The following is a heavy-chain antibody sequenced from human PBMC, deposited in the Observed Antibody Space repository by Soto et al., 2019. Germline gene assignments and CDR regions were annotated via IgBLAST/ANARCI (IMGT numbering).Heavy chain of an antibody. D-gene: IGHD3-3*01. Sequence: QVQLVESGGGVVQPGRSLRLSCAASGFTFSSYGMHWVRQAPGKGLEWVAVISYDGSNKYYADSVKGRFTSSRDNSKNPLYLQMNSLRAEDTAVYYCAKDWGLRFLEWFHDYWGQGTLVTVSS. CDR1: GFTFSSYG. CDR2: ISYDGSNK. J-gene: IGHJ4*02. V-gene: IGHV3-30*18. CDR3: AKDWGLRFLEWFHDY.